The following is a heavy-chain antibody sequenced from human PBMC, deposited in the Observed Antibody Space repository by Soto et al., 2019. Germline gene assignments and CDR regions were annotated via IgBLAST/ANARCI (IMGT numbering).Heavy chain of an antibody. J-gene: IGHJ4*02. CDR2: ISGNGGST. V-gene: IGHV3-23*01. Sequence: HPGGSLRLSCAASGFAFSIYAMTWVRQAPGKGLEWVSGISGNGGSTYYADSVKGRFTISRDNSKNTLYLQMDSLRAEDTAVYYCAKPLADIVGATRSTPFDYWGQGTLVTVSS. D-gene: IGHD1-26*01. CDR3: AKPLADIVGATRSTPFDY. CDR1: GFAFSIYA.